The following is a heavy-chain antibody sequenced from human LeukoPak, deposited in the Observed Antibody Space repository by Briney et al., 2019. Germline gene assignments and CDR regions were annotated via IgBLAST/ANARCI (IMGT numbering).Heavy chain of an antibody. CDR1: GFNFIGYT. CDR3: ARQRGGSRYVCLGWFDP. J-gene: IGHJ5*02. Sequence: PGGSLRLSCAASGFNFIGYTMSWVRQAPGKGLEWVSAISGSGDDTYYADSVKGRFTISRDNSKNTLHLQMNSLRAEDTAVYYCARQRGGSRYVCLGWFDPWGQGTLVTVSS. CDR2: ISGSGDDT. V-gene: IGHV3-23*01. D-gene: IGHD2-15*01.